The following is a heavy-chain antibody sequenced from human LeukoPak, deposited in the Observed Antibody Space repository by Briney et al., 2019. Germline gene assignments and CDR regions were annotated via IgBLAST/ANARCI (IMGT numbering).Heavy chain of an antibody. CDR1: GGSISTSNYY. CDR3: AKDDRWLQFCC. D-gene: IGHD5-24*01. V-gene: IGHV4-39*07. J-gene: IGHJ4*02. CDR2: IFYSGST. Sequence: SETLSLTCTVSGGSISTSNYYWGWIRQPPGKGLEWIGNIFYSGSTYYSPSLKSRVTISLDTSRNQFSLKLTSVTAADTAVYYCAKDDRWLQFCCWGQGTLVTVSA.